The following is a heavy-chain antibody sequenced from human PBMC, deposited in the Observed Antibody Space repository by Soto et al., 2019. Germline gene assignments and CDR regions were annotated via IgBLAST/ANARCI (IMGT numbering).Heavy chain of an antibody. CDR3: ARALSDSSGYYYYYYGMDV. J-gene: IGHJ6*02. D-gene: IGHD3-22*01. CDR1: GGSISSGDYY. V-gene: IGHV4-30-4*01. Sequence: QVQLQESGPGLVKPSQTLSLTCTVSGGSISSGDYYWSWIRQPPGKGLEWIGYIYYSGSTYYNPSLKSRVTISVDTSKNQFSLKLSSVTAADTAVYYCARALSDSSGYYYYYYGMDVWGQATTVTVSS. CDR2: IYYSGST.